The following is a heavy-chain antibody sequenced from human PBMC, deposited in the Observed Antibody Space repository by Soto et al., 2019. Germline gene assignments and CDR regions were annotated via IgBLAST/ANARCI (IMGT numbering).Heavy chain of an antibody. Sequence: SVKVSCKASGFTFTSSAMQWVRQARGQRLEWIGWIVVGSGNTNYAQKFQERVTITRDMSTSTAYMELSSLRSEDTAVYYCAARELLRWSPNYGMDVWGQGTMVTVSS. D-gene: IGHD1-26*01. V-gene: IGHV1-58*02. J-gene: IGHJ6*02. CDR3: AARELLRWSPNYGMDV. CDR2: IVVGSGNT. CDR1: GFTFTSSA.